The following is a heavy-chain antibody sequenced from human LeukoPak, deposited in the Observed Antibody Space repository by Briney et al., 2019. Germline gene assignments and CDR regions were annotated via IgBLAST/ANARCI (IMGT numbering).Heavy chain of an antibody. CDR1: GCSITTYC. CDR3: ARRRGWKPQLVYFDS. V-gene: IGHV4-59*08. J-gene: IGHJ4*02. D-gene: IGHD6-13*01. CDR2: MFHSGTP. Sequence: PAGTLSLTCTVSGCSITTYCWSWIRQPPGKGLEWIAYMFHSGTPRYNPSLKSRVTMSADTSKNQFSLNLTSTTAADTAVYYCARRRGWKPQLVYFDSWGQGTLASVSS.